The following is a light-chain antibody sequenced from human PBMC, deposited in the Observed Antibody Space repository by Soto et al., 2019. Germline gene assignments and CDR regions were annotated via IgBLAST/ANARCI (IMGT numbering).Light chain of an antibody. Sequence: QSVVTQPPSASGTPGQRVTISCSGSNSNIGSNTVNWYQQVPGTAPKLLIYANNKRPSGVSDRFSGSKSGTSASLAISGLQSEVEADYYCAAWDDRLNGWVFGGGTKLTVL. CDR3: AAWDDRLNGWV. V-gene: IGLV1-44*01. CDR2: ANN. J-gene: IGLJ3*02. CDR1: NSNIGSNT.